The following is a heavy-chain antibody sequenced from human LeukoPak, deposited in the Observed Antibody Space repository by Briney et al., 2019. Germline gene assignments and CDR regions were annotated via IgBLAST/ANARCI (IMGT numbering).Heavy chain of an antibody. D-gene: IGHD6-13*01. J-gene: IGHJ3*02. Sequence: SVKVSCKASGGTFSSYAISWVRQAPGQGLEWMEGIIPIFGTANYAQKFQGRVTITADESTSTAYMELGSLISEDTPVYYCATKQLVPAFDIWGQGTMVTVSS. CDR3: ATKQLVPAFDI. CDR2: IIPIFGTA. V-gene: IGHV1-69*13. CDR1: GGTFSSYA.